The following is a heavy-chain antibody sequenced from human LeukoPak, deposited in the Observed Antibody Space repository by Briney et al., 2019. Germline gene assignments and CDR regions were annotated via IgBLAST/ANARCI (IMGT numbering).Heavy chain of an antibody. V-gene: IGHV4-31*03. CDR2: IYYSGST. CDR3: ARAAAAYDFWSGYYHYFDY. D-gene: IGHD3-3*01. Sequence: SETLSLTCTVSGGSISSGGYYWSWIRQHPGKGLEWIGYIYYSGSTYYNPSLKIRVTISVDTSKNQFSLKLSSVTAADTAVYYCARAAAAYDFWSGYYHYFDYWGQGTLVTVSS. CDR1: GGSISSGGYY. J-gene: IGHJ4*02.